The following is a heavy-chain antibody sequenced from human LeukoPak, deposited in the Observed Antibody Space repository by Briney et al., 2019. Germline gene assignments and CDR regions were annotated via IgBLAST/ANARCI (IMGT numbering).Heavy chain of an antibody. D-gene: IGHD2-21*01. CDR2: ISAYNGNT. CDR1: GYTFTSYG. CDR3: ARDGGIPYLSDY. Sequence: ASVKVSCKASGYTFTSYGISWVRQAPRQGLEWMGWISAYNGNTNYAEKLQGRVSMTTDTSTSTAYMELRSLRSDDTAVYYCARDGGIPYLSDYWGQGTLVTVSS. J-gene: IGHJ4*02. V-gene: IGHV1-18*01.